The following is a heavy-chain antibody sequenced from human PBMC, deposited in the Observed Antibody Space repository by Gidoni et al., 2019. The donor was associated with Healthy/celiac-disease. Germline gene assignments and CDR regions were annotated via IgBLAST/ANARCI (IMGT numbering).Heavy chain of an antibody. Sequence: EVQLVESGGGLVQPGGSLRLSCAASGFTFSSYWMSWVRQAPGKGLEWVANIKQDGSEKYYVDSVKGRFTISRDNAKNSLYLQMNSLRAEDTAVYYCARDHSALEPSGGDYWGQGTLVTVSS. D-gene: IGHD3-10*01. CDR2: IKQDGSEK. CDR1: GFTFSSYW. CDR3: ARDHSALEPSGGDY. J-gene: IGHJ4*02. V-gene: IGHV3-7*01.